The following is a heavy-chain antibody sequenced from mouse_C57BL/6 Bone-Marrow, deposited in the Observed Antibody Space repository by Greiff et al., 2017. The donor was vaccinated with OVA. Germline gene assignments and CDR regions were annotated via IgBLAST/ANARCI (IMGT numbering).Heavy chain of an antibody. J-gene: IGHJ4*01. CDR3: TRGAHGYAMDY. CDR1: GFTFSSYA. V-gene: IGHV5-9-1*02. CDR2: ISSGGDYI. Sequence: EVKVVESGEGLVKPGGSLKLSCAASGFTFSSYAMSWVRQTPEKRLEWVAYISSGGDYIYYADTVKGRFTISRDNARNTLYLQMSSLKSEDTAMYYCTRGAHGYAMDYWGQGTSVTVSS.